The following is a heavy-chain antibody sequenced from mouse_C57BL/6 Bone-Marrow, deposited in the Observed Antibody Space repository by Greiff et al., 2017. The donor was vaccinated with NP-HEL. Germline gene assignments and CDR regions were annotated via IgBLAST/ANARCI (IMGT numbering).Heavy chain of an antibody. CDR3: ARSGKGVPWFAY. CDR1: GYTFTSYW. CDR2: IDPSDSYT. Sequence: QVQLQQPGAELVMPGASVKLSCKASGYTFTSYWMHWVKQRPGQGLEWIGEIDPSDSYTNYNQKFQGKSTLTVDKSSSTAYMQLSSLTSEDSAVYYCARSGKGVPWFAYWGQGTLVTVSA. D-gene: IGHD4-1*01. J-gene: IGHJ3*01. V-gene: IGHV1-69*01.